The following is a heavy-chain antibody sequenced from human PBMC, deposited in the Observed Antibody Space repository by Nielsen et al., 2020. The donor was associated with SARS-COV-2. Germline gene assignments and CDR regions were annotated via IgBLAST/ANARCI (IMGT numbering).Heavy chain of an antibody. J-gene: IGHJ4*02. Sequence: GGSLRLSCAASGFTFSSYAMSWVRQAPGKGLEWVAVISYDGSNKYYADSVKGRFTISRDNSKNTLYLQMNSLRAEDTAVYYCASIAVAGPGYWGQGTLVTVSS. CDR3: ASIAVAGPGY. CDR1: GFTFSSYA. D-gene: IGHD6-19*01. CDR2: ISYDGSNK. V-gene: IGHV3-30-3*01.